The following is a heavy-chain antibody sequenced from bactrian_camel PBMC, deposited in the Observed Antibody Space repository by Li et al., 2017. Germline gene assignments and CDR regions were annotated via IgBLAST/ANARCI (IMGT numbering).Heavy chain of an antibody. D-gene: IGHD3*01. Sequence: HVQLVESGGGSVQAGGSLRLSCVVSGFFASSYCMGWIRQVSGKEREGVASIDSDGETTYADSAKGRFTISRDNARNTLYLQMNSLKPEDTAMYYCTKDRSYGTRNWAQSTRGQGTQVTVS. CDR3: TKDRSYGTRNWAQST. CDR1: GFFASSYC. CDR2: IDSDGET. J-gene: IGHJ4*01. V-gene: IGHV3S9*01.